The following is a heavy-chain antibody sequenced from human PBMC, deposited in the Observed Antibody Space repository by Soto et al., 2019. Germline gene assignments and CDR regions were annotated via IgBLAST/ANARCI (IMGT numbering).Heavy chain of an antibody. CDR1: GGDISSGYYY. Sequence: SETLSLTCAVSGGDISSGYYYWAWIRQPPGKGLEWIASIYYVGSTFYNSSLESRVTISVDMSKNLFSLKLTSVTATDTAVYFCTGHPVLRAAVKRFDPSGQGTLVTVSS. D-gene: IGHD6-13*01. V-gene: IGHV4-39*01. CDR2: IYYVGST. J-gene: IGHJ5*02. CDR3: TGHPVLRAAVKRFDP.